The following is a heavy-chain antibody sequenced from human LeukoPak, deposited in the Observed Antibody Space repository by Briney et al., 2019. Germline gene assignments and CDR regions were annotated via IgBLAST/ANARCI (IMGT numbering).Heavy chain of an antibody. D-gene: IGHD3-3*01. Sequence: GGSLRLSCAASGFTFSSCAMHWVRQAPGKGLEWVAVISYDGGNKYYAGSVRGRFTISRGNAKNSLYLQMNSLRAEDTAVYYCVRDPVFGKLDHWGQGTLVTVSS. J-gene: IGHJ4*02. CDR2: ISYDGGNK. V-gene: IGHV3-30*03. CDR1: GFTFSSCA. CDR3: VRDPVFGKLDH.